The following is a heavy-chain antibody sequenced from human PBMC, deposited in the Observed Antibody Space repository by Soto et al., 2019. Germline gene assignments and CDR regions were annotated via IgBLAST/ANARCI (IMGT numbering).Heavy chain of an antibody. D-gene: IGHD6-19*01. J-gene: IGHJ4*02. CDR1: GFTFSSYS. CDR2: ISSSSSYI. Sequence: GGSMRLSCAASGFTFSSYSMNWVRQAPGKGLEWVSSISSSSSYIYYADSVKGRFTISRDNAKNSLYLQMNSLRAEDTAVYYCATSSGWYPFDYWGQGTLVTV. CDR3: ATSSGWYPFDY. V-gene: IGHV3-21*01.